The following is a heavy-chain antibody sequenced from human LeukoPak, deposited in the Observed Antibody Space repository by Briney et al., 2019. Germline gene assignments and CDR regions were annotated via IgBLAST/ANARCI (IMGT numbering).Heavy chain of an antibody. CDR2: IYTRGRT. CDR3: ANGGNGGGYFED. D-gene: IGHD2-8*01. CDR1: GDSLDTYY. J-gene: IGHJ4*02. V-gene: IGHV4-4*07. Sequence: SETLSLTCTVSGDSLDTYYWSWVRQPPGKGLEWIGHIYTRGRTHYTPSLKSRLTMSVDTSKNQFSLKLTSVTAADSAVYYCANGGNGGGYFEDWGQGTLVTVSS.